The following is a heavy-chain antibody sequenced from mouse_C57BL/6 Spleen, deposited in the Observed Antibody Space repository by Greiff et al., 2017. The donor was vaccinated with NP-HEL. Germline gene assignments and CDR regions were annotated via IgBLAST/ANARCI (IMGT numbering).Heavy chain of an antibody. CDR3: AREEATVVSWSFDV. J-gene: IGHJ1*03. D-gene: IGHD1-1*01. V-gene: IGHV1-82*01. CDR1: GYAFSSSW. Sequence: VQLQQSGPELVKPGASVKISCKASGYAFSSSWMNWVKQRPGKGLEWIGRIYPGDGDTNYNGKFKGKATLTADKSSSTAYMQLSSQTSEVTTVYFGAREEATVVSWSFDVWGTGTTVTVSS. CDR2: IYPGDGDT.